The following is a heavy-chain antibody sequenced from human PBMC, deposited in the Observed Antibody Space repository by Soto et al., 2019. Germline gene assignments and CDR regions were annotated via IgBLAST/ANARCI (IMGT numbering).Heavy chain of an antibody. Sequence: EVQLVESGGGLVQPGRSLRLSCAASGFTFDDYAMHWVRQAPGKGLEWVSGISWNSGIIGYADSVKGRFTISRDNAKNSLNLQMNSLRAEDTALYYCAKAPYDILTGYRFDPWGQGTLVTVS. J-gene: IGHJ5*02. CDR3: AKAPYDILTGYRFDP. CDR2: ISWNSGII. V-gene: IGHV3-9*01. D-gene: IGHD3-9*01. CDR1: GFTFDDYA.